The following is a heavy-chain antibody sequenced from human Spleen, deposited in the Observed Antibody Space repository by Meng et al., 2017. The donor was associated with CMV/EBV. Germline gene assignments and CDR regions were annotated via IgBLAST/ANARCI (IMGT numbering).Heavy chain of an antibody. J-gene: IGHJ5*01. CDR3: ARSNRGFIYGFDF. CDR2: IYSGGST. D-gene: IGHD5-18*01. V-gene: IGHV3-53*01. CDR1: GFTVSSNY. Sequence: GGSLRLSCAASGFTVSSNYMSWVRQAPGKGLEWVSVIYSGGSTYYADSVKGRFTISRDNSKNTLYLQMNSLRAEDTAVYYCARSNRGFIYGFDFWGQGTLVTVSS.